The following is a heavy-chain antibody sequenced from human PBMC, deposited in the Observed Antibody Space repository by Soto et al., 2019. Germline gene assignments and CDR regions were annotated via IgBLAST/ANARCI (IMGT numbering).Heavy chain of an antibody. CDR3: ARGGYDWDS. CDR2: FYYSGST. V-gene: IGHV4-59*01. J-gene: IGHJ4*02. CDR1: GGSISGYY. Sequence: QVQLQESGPGLVKPSETLSLTCTVSGGSISGYYWSWIRQPPGKSLEWIGYFYYSGSTNYNPSLKSRVTISVDTSKMQFSLRLTSVTAADTAVYYCARGGYDWDSWGQGTLVTVSS. D-gene: IGHD3-16*01.